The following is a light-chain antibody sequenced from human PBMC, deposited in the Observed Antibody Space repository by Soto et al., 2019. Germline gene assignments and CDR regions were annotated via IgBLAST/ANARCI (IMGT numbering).Light chain of an antibody. CDR1: QSISSY. CDR3: QQSHSTPLT. V-gene: IGKV1-39*01. Sequence: DLQMTQSPSSLSASVGDRVTITCRASQSISSYLNWYQQKPGKVPKLLIYVASNLQRGVPSRFSGSGSGTDFTLTISSLQPEDFATYYCQQSHSTPLTFGQGTKVDIK. CDR2: VAS. J-gene: IGKJ1*01.